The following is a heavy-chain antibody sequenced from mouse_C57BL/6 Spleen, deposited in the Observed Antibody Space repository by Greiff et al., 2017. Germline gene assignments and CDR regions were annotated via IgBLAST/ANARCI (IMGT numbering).Heavy chain of an antibody. D-gene: IGHD1-1*01. Sequence: LVESGAELVRPGASVKLSCKASGYTFTDYYINWVKQRPGQGLEWIARIYPGSGNTYYNEKFKGKATLTAEKSSSTAYMQLSSLTSEDSAVYFCARDYYGSLYAMDYWGQGTSVTVSS. J-gene: IGHJ4*01. CDR2: IYPGSGNT. V-gene: IGHV1-76*01. CDR3: ARDYYGSLYAMDY. CDR1: GYTFTDYY.